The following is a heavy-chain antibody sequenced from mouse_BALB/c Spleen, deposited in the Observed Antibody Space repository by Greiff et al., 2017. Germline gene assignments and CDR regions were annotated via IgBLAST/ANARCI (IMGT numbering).Heavy chain of an antibody. D-gene: IGHD2-3*01. CDR1: GYSITSDYA. CDR2: ISYSGST. CDR3: ARVYDGYFEGY. J-gene: IGHJ2*01. V-gene: IGHV3-2*02. Sequence: EVQLQQSGPGLVKPSQSLSLTCTVTGYSITSDYAWNWIRQFPGNKLEWMGYISYSGSTSYNPSLKSRISITRDTSKNQFFLQLNSVTTEDTATYYCARVYDGYFEGYWGQGTTLTVSS.